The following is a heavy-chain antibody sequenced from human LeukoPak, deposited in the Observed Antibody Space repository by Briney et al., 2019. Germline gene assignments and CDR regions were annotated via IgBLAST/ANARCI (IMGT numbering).Heavy chain of an antibody. D-gene: IGHD5-18*01. CDR1: GFTFSSYW. CDR3: ARVDSYGFGIDY. Sequence: GGSLRLSCAASGFTFSSYWMNWVRQAPGKGLEWVSSISSSSTYIYYADSVKGRFTISRDNAKNSLYLQMNSLRAEDTAVYYCARVDSYGFGIDYWGQGTLVTVSS. V-gene: IGHV3-21*01. CDR2: ISSSSTYI. J-gene: IGHJ4*02.